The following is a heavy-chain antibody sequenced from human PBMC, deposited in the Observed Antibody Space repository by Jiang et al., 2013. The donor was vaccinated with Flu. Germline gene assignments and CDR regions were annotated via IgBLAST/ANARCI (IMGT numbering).Heavy chain of an antibody. J-gene: IGHJ4*02. CDR1: GGSISSSSYY. CDR2: IYYSGST. D-gene: IGHD5-18*01. Sequence: GPGLVKPSETLSLTCTVSGGSISSSSYYWGWIRQPPGKGLEWIGSIYYSGSTYYNPSLKSRVTISVDTSKNQFSLKLSSVTAADTAVYYCAREDTAMVIFDYWGQGTLVTVSS. V-gene: IGHV4-39*01. CDR3: AREDTAMVIFDY.